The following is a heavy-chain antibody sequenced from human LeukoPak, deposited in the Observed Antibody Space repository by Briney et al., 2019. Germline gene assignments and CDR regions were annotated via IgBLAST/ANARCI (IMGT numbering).Heavy chain of an antibody. CDR2: IIPESGGT. D-gene: IGHD3-10*01. V-gene: IGHV1-2*02. CDR1: GYSFADYY. J-gene: IGHJ5*01. CDR3: ARAPRFQYTSGSYWGFDC. Sequence: GASLKVSCKASGYSFADYYMHWVRQAPGQGLEWMGWIIPESGGTNFAQKFQGRVTMTRDTSISTAYMEVSRLKSGDTGAYYCARAPRFQYTSGSYWGFDCWGQGTLVTVSS.